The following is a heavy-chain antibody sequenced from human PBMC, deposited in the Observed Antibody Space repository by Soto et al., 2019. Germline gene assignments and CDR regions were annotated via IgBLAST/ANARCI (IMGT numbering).Heavy chain of an antibody. CDR2: ISPNSEKT. CDR3: ARRGDDSSGYDAFDI. CDR1: GYTFSNFG. V-gene: IGHV1-18*01. Sequence: GASVKVSCKASGYTFSNFGISWVRQAPGEGLEWMGWISPNSEKTKIAQRFQGRVTMTTDISTSTSYLELRGLTSDDTPVYYCARRGDDSSGYDAFDIWG. J-gene: IGHJ3*02. D-gene: IGHD3-22*01.